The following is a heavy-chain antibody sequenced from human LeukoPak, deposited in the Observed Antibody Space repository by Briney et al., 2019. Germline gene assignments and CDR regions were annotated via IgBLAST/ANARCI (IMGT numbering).Heavy chain of an antibody. Sequence: GGSLRLSCAASGFTFSHYYMSWIRQAPGRGLEWVSYISTGSTYTDYADSVKGRFTISRDNAKNSLYLQMTSLGAEDTAVYYCAKGGPDYNKFDSWGQGTPVTVSS. D-gene: IGHD4-11*01. CDR1: GFTFSHYY. CDR3: AKGGPDYNKFDS. J-gene: IGHJ4*02. CDR2: ISTGSTYT. V-gene: IGHV3-11*06.